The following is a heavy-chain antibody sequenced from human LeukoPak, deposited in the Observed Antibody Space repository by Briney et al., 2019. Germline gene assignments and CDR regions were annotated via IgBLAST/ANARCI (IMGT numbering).Heavy chain of an antibody. V-gene: IGHV1-18*01. Sequence: ASVTVSCKASGYTYSDYGISWVRQAPGQGLEWMGWISTYNGDTIYAEKLQGRVTMTTDTSTSTAYMELRSLRSDDTAVYYCARSMVRAVTQVASDYWGQGTLVPVSS. J-gene: IGHJ4*02. CDR1: GYTYSDYG. CDR3: ARSMVRAVTQVASDY. D-gene: IGHD3-10*01. CDR2: ISTYNGDT.